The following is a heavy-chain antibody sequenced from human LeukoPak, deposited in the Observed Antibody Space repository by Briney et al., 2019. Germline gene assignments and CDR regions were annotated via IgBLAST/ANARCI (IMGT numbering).Heavy chain of an antibody. V-gene: IGHV3-23*01. D-gene: IGHD2-2*01. CDR3: AKDSAMTHGYTDV. CDR1: GFTFSTYA. CDR2: ISGSGDNT. Sequence: GGSLRLSCAASGFTFSTYAMSWVRQAPGKGLEWVSTISGSGDNTYYADSVKGRFTISRDNSKNTLYLQMNSLRAEDTAVYYCAKDSAMTHGYTDVWGKGTTVTISS. J-gene: IGHJ6*03.